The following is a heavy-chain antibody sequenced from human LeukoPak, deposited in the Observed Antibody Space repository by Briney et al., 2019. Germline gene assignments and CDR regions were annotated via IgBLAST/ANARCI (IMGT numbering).Heavy chain of an antibody. Sequence: GGSLRLSCAASGFTFSSYAMSWVRQAPGKGLEWVSAISGSGGSTHYADSVKGRFTISRDNSKNALYLQMNSLRAEDTAVYYCAKGGYYDILTGYFHLPLYFDYWGQGTLVTVSS. D-gene: IGHD3-9*01. CDR2: ISGSGGST. V-gene: IGHV3-23*01. J-gene: IGHJ4*02. CDR3: AKGGYYDILTGYFHLPLYFDY. CDR1: GFTFSSYA.